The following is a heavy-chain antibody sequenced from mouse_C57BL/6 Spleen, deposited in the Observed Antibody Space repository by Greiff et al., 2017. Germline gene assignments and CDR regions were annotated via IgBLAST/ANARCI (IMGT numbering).Heavy chain of an antibody. V-gene: IGHV1-59*01. D-gene: IGHD2-1*01. CDR3: ARSGGNYLYYFDY. J-gene: IGHJ2*01. Sequence: VQLQQPGAELVRPGTSVKLSCKASGYTFTSYWMHWVKQRPGQGLEWIGVIDPSDSYTNYNQKFKGKATLTVDTSSSTAYMQLSSLTSEDSAVYYCARSGGNYLYYFDYWGQGTTLTVSS. CDR1: GYTFTSYW. CDR2: IDPSDSYT.